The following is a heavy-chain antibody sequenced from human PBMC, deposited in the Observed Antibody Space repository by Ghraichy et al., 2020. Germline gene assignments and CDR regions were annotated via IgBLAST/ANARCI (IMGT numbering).Heavy chain of an antibody. CDR1: GFTFSSFD. Sequence: LTCAASGFTFSSFDMSWVRQAPGKGPEWVSSISNSGETTYYADSVRGRFTISRGNSKNTLYLQMTSLRAEDMAVYYCAKRQSMNYGFWSSFPFDSWGQGTLVTVSS. J-gene: IGHJ4*02. D-gene: IGHD3-3*01. V-gene: IGHV3-23*01. CDR3: AKRQSMNYGFWSSFPFDS. CDR2: ISNSGETT.